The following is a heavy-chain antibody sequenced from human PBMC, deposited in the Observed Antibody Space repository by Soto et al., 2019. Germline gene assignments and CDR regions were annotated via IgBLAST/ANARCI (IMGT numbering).Heavy chain of an antibody. Sequence: SETLSLTCTVSGGSISSGGYYWSWIRQHPGKGLEWIGYIYYSGSTYYNPSLKSRVTISVDTSKNQFSLKLSSVTAADTAVYYCARDQVGYRGNPYNWLDPWGQGTLVTVSS. D-gene: IGHD2-15*01. V-gene: IGHV4-31*03. CDR1: GGSISSGGYY. CDR3: ARDQVGYRGNPYNWLDP. CDR2: IYYSGST. J-gene: IGHJ5*02.